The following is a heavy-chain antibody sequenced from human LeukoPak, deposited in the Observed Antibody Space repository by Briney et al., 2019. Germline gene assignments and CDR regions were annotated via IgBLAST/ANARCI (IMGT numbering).Heavy chain of an antibody. D-gene: IGHD2-2*01. J-gene: IGHJ4*02. CDR1: GFTFSSYA. CDR3: AKEVCSSTSCYYDY. Sequence: GGSLRLSCAASGFTFSSYAMSWVRQAPGKGLEWVSAISGSGGSTYYADSVKGRFTISRDNSKNTLYLQMNSLRAEGTAVYYCAKEVCSSTSCYYDYWGQGTLVTVSS. CDR2: ISGSGGST. V-gene: IGHV3-23*01.